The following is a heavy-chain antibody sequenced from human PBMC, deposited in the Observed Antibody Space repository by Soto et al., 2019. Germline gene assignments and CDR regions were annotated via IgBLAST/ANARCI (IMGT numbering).Heavy chain of an antibody. Sequence: GGSLRLSCAGSGFTFGDSYMSWIRQAPGKGLEWLSYISPGSRYPAYADSVKGRFTISRDNAKRSLYLQMMSLTAEDTAIYYCVRGGGGGRFDPWGQVTTVTVSS. D-gene: IGHD2-15*01. CDR3: VRGGGGGRFDP. CDR2: ISPGSRYP. V-gene: IGHV3-11*06. CDR1: GFTFGDSY. J-gene: IGHJ5*02.